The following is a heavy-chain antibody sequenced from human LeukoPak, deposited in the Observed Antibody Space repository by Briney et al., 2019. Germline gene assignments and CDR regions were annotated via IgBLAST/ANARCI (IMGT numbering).Heavy chain of an antibody. CDR3: ARALSPRVRGYYYYGMDV. D-gene: IGHD3-10*01. CDR1: GFTFSSYG. V-gene: IGHV3-33*01. J-gene: IGHJ6*02. Sequence: GGSLRISCAASGFTFSSYGMHWVRQAPGKGLEWVAVIWYEGSKKYYADPVKGRFTISRENSKNTLYLQMNSLRAEDTAVYYCARALSPRVRGYYYYGMDVWGQGTTVTVSS. CDR2: IWYEGSKK.